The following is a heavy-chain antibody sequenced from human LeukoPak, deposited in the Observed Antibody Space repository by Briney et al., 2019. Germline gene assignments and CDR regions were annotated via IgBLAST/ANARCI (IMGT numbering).Heavy chain of an antibody. V-gene: IGHV4-39*01. J-gene: IGHJ6*02. CDR2: IYYSGTT. CDR1: GGSISSRSYY. CDR3: ATIAAAPDYNGMDV. D-gene: IGHD6-13*01. Sequence: SETLSLTCTVAGGSISSRSYYWGWIRQPPGKGLEWIGSIYYSGTTYYKPSPKSRFTISVDTSKNQFSLKLSSVTAADTAVYYYATIAAAPDYNGMDVWGQGTTVAVSS.